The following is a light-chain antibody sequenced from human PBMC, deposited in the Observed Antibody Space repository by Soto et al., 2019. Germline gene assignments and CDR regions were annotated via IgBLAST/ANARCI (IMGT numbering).Light chain of an antibody. CDR1: QSISIF. Sequence: DIQMTQSPSSLSASVGDRVTITCRASQSISIFLNWYQQKPGKAPKLLMYTASSLQSGVPSRFSGSGSGTDFTLTISSLQPEDFATYFCQQSYNTPSTFGQGTKVDIK. CDR3: QQSYNTPST. CDR2: TAS. J-gene: IGKJ1*01. V-gene: IGKV1-39*01.